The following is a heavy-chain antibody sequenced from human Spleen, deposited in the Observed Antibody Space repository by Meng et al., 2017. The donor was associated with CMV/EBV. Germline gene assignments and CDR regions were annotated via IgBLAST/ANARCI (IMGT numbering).Heavy chain of an antibody. Sequence: GGSLRLSCAASGFTFSNYSMNWVRQAPGKGLEWVSSISSSSSYIYYADSVKGRFTISRDNAKNSLYLQMNSLRAEDTAVYYCARDPTYCSSTSCYTGGYWGQGTLVTVSS. J-gene: IGHJ4*02. CDR1: GFTFSNYS. V-gene: IGHV3-21*01. CDR3: ARDPTYCSSTSCYTGGY. CDR2: ISSSSSYI. D-gene: IGHD2-2*02.